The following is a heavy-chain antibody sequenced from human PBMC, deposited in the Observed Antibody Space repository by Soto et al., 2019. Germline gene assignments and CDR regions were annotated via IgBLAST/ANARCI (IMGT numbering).Heavy chain of an antibody. V-gene: IGHV4-30-4*01. CDR1: GGSISCNDYY. CDR2: IYHSGST. J-gene: IGHJ4*02. Sequence: QVQLQESGPGLVKPSQTLSLTCTVSGGSISCNDYYWSWIRQPPGKGLEWIGYIYHSGSTYYNPSLKSRVSISVDTSKNQFSLKLSSVTAADTAVYYCARGAAGNWNYDYFDYWGQGTLVTVSS. D-gene: IGHD1-7*01. CDR3: ARGAAGNWNYDYFDY.